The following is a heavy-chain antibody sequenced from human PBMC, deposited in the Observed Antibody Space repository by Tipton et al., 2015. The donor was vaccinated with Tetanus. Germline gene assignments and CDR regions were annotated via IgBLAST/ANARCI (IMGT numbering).Heavy chain of an antibody. J-gene: IGHJ3*02. D-gene: IGHD3-9*01. V-gene: IGHV4-61*01. CDR2: IYYSGST. CDR3: ARAPDILPGYYAFDI. Sequence: TLSLTCTVSGGSVSSGSYYWSWIRQPPGKGLEWIGYIYYSGSTNYNPSLKSRVTISVDTSKNQFSLKLSSVTAADTAVYYCARAPDILPGYYAFDIWGQGTMVTVSS. CDR1: GGSVSSGSYY.